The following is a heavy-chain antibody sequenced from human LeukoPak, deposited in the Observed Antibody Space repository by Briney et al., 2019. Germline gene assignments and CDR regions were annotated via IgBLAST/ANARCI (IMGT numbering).Heavy chain of an antibody. D-gene: IGHD2-8*01. V-gene: IGHV1-18*01. CDR3: ARVELLMVYALSGY. J-gene: IGHJ4*02. CDR1: GYTFTSYG. Sequence: ASVKVSCKASGYTFTSYGISWVRQAPGQGLEWMGWISAYNGNTNYAQKLQGRVTMTTDTSTSTAYMELRGLRSDDTAVYYCARVELLMVYALSGYWGQGTLVTVSS. CDR2: ISAYNGNT.